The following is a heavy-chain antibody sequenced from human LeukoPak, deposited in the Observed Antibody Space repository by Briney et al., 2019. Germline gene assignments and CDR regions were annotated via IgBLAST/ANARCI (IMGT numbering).Heavy chain of an antibody. CDR2: MNPNSGNT. V-gene: IGHV1-8*01. J-gene: IGHJ4*02. CDR3: ARGDVLLWFGELPPYYFDY. Sequence: GASVKVSCKASGYTFTSYDINWVRQATGQGPEWMGWMNPNSGNTGYAQKFQGRVTMTRNTSISTAYMELSSLRSEDTAVYYCARGDVLLWFGELPPYYFDYWGQGTLVTVSS. D-gene: IGHD3-10*01. CDR1: GYTFTSYD.